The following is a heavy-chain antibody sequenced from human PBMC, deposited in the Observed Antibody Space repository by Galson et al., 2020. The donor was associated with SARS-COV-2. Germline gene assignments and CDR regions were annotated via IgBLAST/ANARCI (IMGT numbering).Heavy chain of an antibody. V-gene: IGHV2-70*01. CDR3: ARALAAAPVFGAFDI. Sequence: SGPTLVKPTQTLTLTCTFSGIALSTSGVSVSWTRQPPGKALEWLALIDWDDDRYYSTSLKTRLTISKDTSKNQVVLTMTNMDPMDTDTYYCARALAAAPVFGAFDIWGQGTMVTVSS. J-gene: IGHJ3*02. D-gene: IGHD6-13*01. CDR2: IDWDDDR. CDR1: GIALSTSGVS.